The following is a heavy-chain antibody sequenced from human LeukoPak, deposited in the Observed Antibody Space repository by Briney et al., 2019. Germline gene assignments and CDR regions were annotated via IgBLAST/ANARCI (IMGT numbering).Heavy chain of an antibody. CDR1: GGSISSYY. D-gene: IGHD6-6*01. J-gene: IGHJ4*02. CDR3: ARARYSSSPFDY. V-gene: IGHV4-59*01. Sequence: SETLSLTCTVSGGSISSYYWSWIRQPLGKGLEWIGYIYDSGSTNYKPSLKSRVTISVDTSKNQFSLKLSSVTAADTALYYCARARYSSSPFDYWGQGTLVTVSS. CDR2: IYDSGST.